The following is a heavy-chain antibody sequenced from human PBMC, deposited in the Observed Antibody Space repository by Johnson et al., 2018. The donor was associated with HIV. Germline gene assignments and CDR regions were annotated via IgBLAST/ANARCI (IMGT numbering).Heavy chain of an antibody. J-gene: IGHJ3*02. V-gene: IGHV3-30*04. CDR3: ARGRERGMFDI. CDR2: ASFDGLNK. Sequence: QVQLVESGGGVVQPGRSLSLSCAASGFTFSSYAIHWVRQAPGKGLEGVALASFDGLNKYYADSVKGRFTISRDNSKNTLYLQMNSLRAEATAVYYCARGRERGMFDIWGQGTMVTVSS. D-gene: IGHD5-24*01. CDR1: GFTFSSYA.